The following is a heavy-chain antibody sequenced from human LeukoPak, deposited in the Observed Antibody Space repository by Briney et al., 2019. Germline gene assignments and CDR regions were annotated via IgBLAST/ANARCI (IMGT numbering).Heavy chain of an antibody. J-gene: IGHJ4*02. CDR2: INHSGST. Sequence: KPSETPSLTCTVYGGSFRGYYLSWIRQPPGKGLGWIGEINHSGSTNYNPSLKSQVTISVDTSKNQFSLKLSSVTAADTAVYYCARHYTYCSSGSCYPQEFDYWGQGTLVTVSS. CDR3: ARHYTYCSSGSCYPQEFDY. CDR1: GGSFRGYY. D-gene: IGHD2-15*01. V-gene: IGHV4-34*01.